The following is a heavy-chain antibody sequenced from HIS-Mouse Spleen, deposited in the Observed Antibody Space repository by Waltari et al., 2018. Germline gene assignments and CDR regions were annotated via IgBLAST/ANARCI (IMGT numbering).Heavy chain of an antibody. D-gene: IGHD1-26*01. J-gene: IGHJ4*02. V-gene: IGHV3-30*18. Sequence: VQLVESGGGVVQPGRSLRLSCAASGFTFSSYGMPGVRQAPGRGVGWLASISEDGSNKDYTEYVKGRFTIARDNSKNKLYLQMNSRRAEDTAVYYCAKVNSGSYYFDYWGQGTLVTVSS. CDR3: AKVNSGSYYFDY. CDR1: GFTFSSYG. CDR2: ISEDGSNK.